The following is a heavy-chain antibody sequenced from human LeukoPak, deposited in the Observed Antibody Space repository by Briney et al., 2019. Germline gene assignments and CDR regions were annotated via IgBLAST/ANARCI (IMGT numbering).Heavy chain of an antibody. CDR3: AKTYISSWYCDY. D-gene: IGHD6-13*01. CDR2: IGGGGGNT. CDR1: GITFSDYA. Sequence: GGSLRLSCAASGITFSDYAMTWVRQTPGKGLEWVSTIGGGGGNTFYADSVKGRSTISRDNSKNTQYLQMNSLRDEDTALYYCAKTYISSWYCDYWGLGTLVTVSS. V-gene: IGHV3-23*01. J-gene: IGHJ4*02.